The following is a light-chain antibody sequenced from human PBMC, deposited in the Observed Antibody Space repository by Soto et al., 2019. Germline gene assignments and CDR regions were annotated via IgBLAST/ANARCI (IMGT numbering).Light chain of an antibody. J-gene: IGKJ2*01. Sequence: DIPMTQSPSSLSASVGDRVTITCRASQGIINFLAWYQQKPGRVPKLLIYAASTLHSGVPSRFSGSGSGTDFALTISSLQPEDVATYYCQKYNYAPYTFGQGTKLEIK. CDR3: QKYNYAPYT. CDR2: AAS. V-gene: IGKV1-27*01. CDR1: QGIINF.